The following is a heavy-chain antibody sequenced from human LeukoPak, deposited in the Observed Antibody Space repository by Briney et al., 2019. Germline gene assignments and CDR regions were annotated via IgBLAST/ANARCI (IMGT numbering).Heavy chain of an antibody. CDR1: GFTFSSYW. D-gene: IGHD6-13*01. V-gene: IGHV3-7*01. CDR3: AREGTTAAADY. J-gene: IGHJ4*02. Sequence: GGSLRLSCAASGFTFSSYWMSWVRQAPGKGLEWVANIKQDGSEKYYVDSVKGRFTISRDNAKNSLYLQLNSLRAEDTAVYYCAREGTTAAADYWGQGTLVTVSS. CDR2: IKQDGSEK.